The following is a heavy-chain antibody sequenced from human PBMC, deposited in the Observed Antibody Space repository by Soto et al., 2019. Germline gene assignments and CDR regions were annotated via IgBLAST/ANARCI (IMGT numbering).Heavy chain of an antibody. Sequence: QITLKESGPTLVKPTQTLTLTCTFSGFSLSASGVGVGWIRQPPGKALEWLAIIYWDDAKHYSPSLKSSLTITKDTSKNQVVLTMTHMDPVDTATFYCAHKGGGDRILDYWGQGTLVTVSS. CDR1: GFSLSASGVG. D-gene: IGHD3-16*01. CDR3: AHKGGGDRILDY. CDR2: IYWDDAK. V-gene: IGHV2-5*02. J-gene: IGHJ4*02.